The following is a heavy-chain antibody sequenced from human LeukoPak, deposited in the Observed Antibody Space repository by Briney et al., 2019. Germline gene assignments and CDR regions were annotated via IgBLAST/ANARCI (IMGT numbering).Heavy chain of an antibody. V-gene: IGHV3-23*01. D-gene: IGHD3-22*01. CDR3: ARGTYDSSGYYKDY. CDR2: ISGSGGST. CDR1: GFTFSSYG. Sequence: GGSLRLSCAASGFTFSSYGMSWVRQAPGKGLEWVSAISGSGGSTYYADSVKGRFTISRDNSKNTLYLQMNSLRSEDTAVYYCARGTYDSSGYYKDYWGQGTLVTVSS. J-gene: IGHJ4*02.